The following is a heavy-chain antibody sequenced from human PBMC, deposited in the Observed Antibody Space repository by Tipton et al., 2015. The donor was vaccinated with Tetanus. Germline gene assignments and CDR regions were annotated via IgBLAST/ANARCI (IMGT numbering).Heavy chain of an antibody. CDR3: ARDQGRGSGTYLDP. D-gene: IGHD3-10*01. CDR1: GDSVNSGTYY. V-gene: IGHV4-61*01. J-gene: IGHJ5*02. Sequence: TLSLTCSVSGDSVNSGTYYWSWIRQPPGKGLEWIGHVYYNGNTNYSPSLKSRVTISLDTSNNQFSLELRSVTAADTAVYFCARDQGRGSGTYLDPWGQGILVPVSS. CDR2: VYYNGNT.